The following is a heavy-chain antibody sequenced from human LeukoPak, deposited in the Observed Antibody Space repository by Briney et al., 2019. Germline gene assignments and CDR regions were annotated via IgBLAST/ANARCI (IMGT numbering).Heavy chain of an antibody. J-gene: IGHJ6*02. V-gene: IGHV3-48*04. D-gene: IGHD6-19*01. CDR3: ARDSSGWYGPTPFYYYYGMDV. CDR2: ISSSSGTI. CDR1: GFTFSSYS. Sequence: SGGSLRLPCAASGFTFSSYSMNWVRQAPGKGLEWVSYISSSSGTIYYAGSVKGRFTISRDNARRSLYLQMKSLSAEDTAVYYCARDSSGWYGPTPFYYYYGMDVWGQGTTVTVSS.